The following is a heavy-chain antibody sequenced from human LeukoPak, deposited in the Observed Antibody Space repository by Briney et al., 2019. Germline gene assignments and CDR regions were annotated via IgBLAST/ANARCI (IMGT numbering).Heavy chain of an antibody. CDR3: ARSPLEWLFPFDD. D-gene: IGHD3-3*01. CDR2: INADKGNT. J-gene: IGHJ4*02. Sequence: ASVKVSCKASGYTFTSYGISWVRQAPGQGLEWMGWINADKGNTNYVQRFQGRVTMTTDTSTSTVYMELRSLRSDDTAVYYCARSPLEWLFPFDDWGQGTLVTVSS. V-gene: IGHV1-18*04. CDR1: GYTFTSYG.